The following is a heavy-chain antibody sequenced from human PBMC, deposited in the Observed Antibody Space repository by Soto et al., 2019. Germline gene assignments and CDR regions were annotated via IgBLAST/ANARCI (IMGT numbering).Heavy chain of an antibody. CDR3: ARGGSSSLYWFDP. V-gene: IGHV4-39*01. J-gene: IGHJ5*02. D-gene: IGHD6-6*01. Sequence: PSETLSLTCTVSGGSISSSSYYWGWIRQPPGKGLEWIGSIYYSGSTYYNPSLKSRVTISVDTSKNQFSLKLSSVTAADTAAYYCARGGSSSLYWFDPWGQGTLVTVSS. CDR2: IYYSGST. CDR1: GGSISSSSYY.